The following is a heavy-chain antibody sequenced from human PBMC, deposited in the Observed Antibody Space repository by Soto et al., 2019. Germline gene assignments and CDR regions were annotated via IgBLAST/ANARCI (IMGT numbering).Heavy chain of an antibody. J-gene: IGHJ6*02. Sequence: PSETLSLTCTVSGGSISSGGYYWSWIRQHPGKGLEWIGYIYYSGSTYYNPSLKSRVTISVDTSKNQLSLKLSSVTAADTAVYYCARSYGSGSYSYYYYGMDVWGQGTTVTVSS. CDR3: ARSYGSGSYSYYYYGMDV. CDR2: IYYSGST. CDR1: GGSISSGGYY. V-gene: IGHV4-31*03. D-gene: IGHD3-10*01.